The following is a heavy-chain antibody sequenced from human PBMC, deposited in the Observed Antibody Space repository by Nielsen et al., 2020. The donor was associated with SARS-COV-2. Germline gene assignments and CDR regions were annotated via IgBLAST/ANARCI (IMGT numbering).Heavy chain of an antibody. CDR2: ISSSSSTI. J-gene: IGHJ3*02. D-gene: IGHD1-26*01. CDR3: AREGRGIVTHYDDAFDI. V-gene: IGHV3-48*01. CDR1: GFTFSSYS. Sequence: GESLKISCAASGFTFSSYSMNWVRQAPGKGLEWVSYISSSSSTIYYADSVKGRFTISRDNAKNSLYLQMNSLRAEGTAVYYCAREGRGIVTHYDDAFDIWGQGTMVTVSS.